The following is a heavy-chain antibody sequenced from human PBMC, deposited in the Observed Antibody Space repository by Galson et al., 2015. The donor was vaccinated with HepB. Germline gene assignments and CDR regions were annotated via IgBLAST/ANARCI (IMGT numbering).Heavy chain of an antibody. CDR1: GFTFSDSA. J-gene: IGHJ4*02. Sequence: SLRLSCAGSGFTFSDSAIHWVRQASGKGPEWIGHIRSKATNFAALYVPSLKGRFTISRDDSKNLAYLHMRSLKTDDTAVYYCVRSGDFSGYSSRWGQGTLVTVSS. D-gene: IGHD6-13*01. CDR3: VRSGDFSGYSSR. CDR2: IRSKATNFAA. V-gene: IGHV3-73*01.